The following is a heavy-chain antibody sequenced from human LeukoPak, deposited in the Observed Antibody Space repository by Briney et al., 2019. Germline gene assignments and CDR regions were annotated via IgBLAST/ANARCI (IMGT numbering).Heavy chain of an antibody. CDR3: AKADTMTTVTTGPFDY. CDR2: ISGSGGST. V-gene: IGHV3-23*01. J-gene: IGHJ4*02. D-gene: IGHD4-17*01. CDR1: GFAFSFYA. Sequence: PGGSLRLSCAASGFAFSFYAMSWVRQAPGKGLEWVSAISGSGGSTYYADSVKGRFTISRDNSKNTLYLQMNSLRAEDTAVYYCAKADTMTTVTTGPFDYWGQGTLVTVSS.